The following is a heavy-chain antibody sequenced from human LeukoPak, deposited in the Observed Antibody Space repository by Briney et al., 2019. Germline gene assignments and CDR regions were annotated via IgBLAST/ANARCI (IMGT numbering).Heavy chain of an antibody. J-gene: IGHJ6*03. D-gene: IGHD1-14*01. CDR2: INYNGST. V-gene: IGHV4-34*01. Sequence: SETLSLTCAVYGGSFSCYYWSWIRQPPGKGLEWIGEINYNGSTNYNPSLKSRVTLSVDTAKNQHSLKLRSVTAADTAVYYCAREPPRKWYYYYYYMDVWGKGTTVTVSS. CDR3: AREPPRKWYYYYYYMDV. CDR1: GGSFSCYY.